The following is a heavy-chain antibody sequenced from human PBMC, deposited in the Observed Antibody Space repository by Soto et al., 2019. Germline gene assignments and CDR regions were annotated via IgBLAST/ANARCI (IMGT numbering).Heavy chain of an antibody. CDR2: IYPGDSDT. CDR1: GYSFTSYW. D-gene: IGHD6-13*01. Sequence: GESLKISCKGSGYSFTSYWIGWVRQMPGEGLEWMGIIYPGDSDTRYSPSFQGQVTISADKSISTAYLQWSSLKASDTAMYYCASLGIAAGYIDAFDIWGQGTMVTVSS. J-gene: IGHJ3*02. CDR3: ASLGIAAGYIDAFDI. V-gene: IGHV5-51*01.